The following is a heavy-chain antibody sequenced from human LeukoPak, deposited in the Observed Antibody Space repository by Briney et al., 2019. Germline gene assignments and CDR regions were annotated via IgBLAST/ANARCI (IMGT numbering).Heavy chain of an antibody. J-gene: IGHJ4*02. Sequence: PSETLSLTCAVYGGSFSGYYWSWISQPPGKGLEWIGYIYYSGSTYYNPSLKSRVTISVDTSKNQFSLKLSSVTAADTAVYYCARFYDYGDYEGSYFDYWGQGTLVTVSS. CDR2: IYYSGST. V-gene: IGHV4-30-4*01. CDR1: GGSFSGYY. CDR3: ARFYDYGDYEGSYFDY. D-gene: IGHD4-17*01.